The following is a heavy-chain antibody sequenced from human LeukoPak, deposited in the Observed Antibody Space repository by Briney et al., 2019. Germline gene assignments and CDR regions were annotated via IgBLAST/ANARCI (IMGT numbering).Heavy chain of an antibody. V-gene: IGHV4-39*01. Sequence: SETLSLTCTVSGGSISSSSYYWGWIRQPPGKGLERIGSIYYSGSTYYNPSLKSRVTISVDTSKNQFSLKLSSVTAADTAVYYCARDPWFGEGYFDYWGRGTLVTVSS. D-gene: IGHD3-10*01. CDR2: IYYSGST. J-gene: IGHJ4*02. CDR3: ARDPWFGEGYFDY. CDR1: GGSISSSSYY.